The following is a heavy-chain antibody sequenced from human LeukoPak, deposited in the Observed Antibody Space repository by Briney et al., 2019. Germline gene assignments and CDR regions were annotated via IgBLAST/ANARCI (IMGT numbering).Heavy chain of an antibody. Sequence: SETLSLTCTVSGDSISTTNSYRGWIRQPPGKGLEWIGGLYYSGSSYYNPSLKSRVTISVDKSKNQFSLKLSSVTAADTAVYYCASLVVIKNYFDYWGQGTLVTVSS. V-gene: IGHV4-39*07. J-gene: IGHJ4*02. CDR1: GDSISTTNSY. CDR3: ASLVVIKNYFDY. D-gene: IGHD3-22*01. CDR2: LYYSGSS.